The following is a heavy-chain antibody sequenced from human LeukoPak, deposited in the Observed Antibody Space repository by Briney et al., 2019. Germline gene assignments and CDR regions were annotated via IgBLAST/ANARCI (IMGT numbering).Heavy chain of an antibody. V-gene: IGHV4-61*02. CDR1: GASISSGEYY. J-gene: IGHJ5*02. D-gene: IGHD3-9*01. Sequence: SETLSLTCTVSGASISSGEYYWSWIRQPAGKGLEWIGRIYTSGSTNYNPSLKSRVTISVDTSKNQFSLKLSSVTAADTAMYYCAREAYDVLTSDWFDPWGQGTLVIVSS. CDR3: AREAYDVLTSDWFDP. CDR2: IYTSGST.